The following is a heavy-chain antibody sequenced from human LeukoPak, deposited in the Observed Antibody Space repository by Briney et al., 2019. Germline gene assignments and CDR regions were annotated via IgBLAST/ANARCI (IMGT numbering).Heavy chain of an antibody. Sequence: GGTLRLSCAASGFTLRSSDMNWIRQAPGKGLEWVSAISGSVGGTTYYANSVKGRFTISRDNAKNSLYLQMNSLRAEDTAVYYCARDGATAKGDPYHWGYWGQGTLVTVSS. V-gene: IGHV3-23*01. CDR1: GFTLRSSD. CDR3: ARDGATAKGDPYHWGY. CDR2: ISGSVGGTT. D-gene: IGHD2-21*02. J-gene: IGHJ4*02.